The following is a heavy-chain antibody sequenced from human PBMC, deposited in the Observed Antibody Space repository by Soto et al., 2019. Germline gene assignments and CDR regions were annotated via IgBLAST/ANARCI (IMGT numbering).Heavy chain of an antibody. CDR3: ARSDIVVVPAATNSRAFDI. D-gene: IGHD2-2*01. Sequence: QVQLQESGPGLVKPSQTLSLTCTVSGDSISSGGYYWSWIRQHPRMGLEWIAYIYYSGSTYYNPSLKSRVTISIDTSKNQVSLKLSSVTAAYTAVYYCARSDIVVVPAATNSRAFDIWGQGTMVTVSS. CDR1: GDSISSGGYY. CDR2: IYYSGST. J-gene: IGHJ3*02. V-gene: IGHV4-31*03.